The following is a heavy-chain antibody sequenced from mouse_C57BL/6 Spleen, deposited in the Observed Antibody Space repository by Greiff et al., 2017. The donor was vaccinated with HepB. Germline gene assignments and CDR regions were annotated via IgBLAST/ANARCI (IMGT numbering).Heavy chain of an antibody. Sequence: EVKLVESEGGLVQPGSSMKLSCTASGFTFSDYYMAWVRQVPEKGLEWVANINYDGSSTYYLDSLKSRFIISRDNAKNILYLQMSSLKSEDTATYYCARGWDLFDYWGQGTTLTVSS. CDR3: ARGWDLFDY. D-gene: IGHD4-1*01. J-gene: IGHJ2*01. CDR2: INYDGSST. V-gene: IGHV5-16*01. CDR1: GFTFSDYY.